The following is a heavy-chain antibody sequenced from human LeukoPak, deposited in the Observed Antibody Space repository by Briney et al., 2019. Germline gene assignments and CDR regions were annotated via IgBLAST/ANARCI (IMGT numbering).Heavy chain of an antibody. Sequence: SVKVSCKASGYTFTSYGISWVRQAPGQGLEWMGGIIPIFGTANYAQKFQGRVTITADESTSTAYMELSSLRSEDTAVYYCARGPGEQLVRGIYYYYYMDVWGKGTTVTVSS. V-gene: IGHV1-69*13. CDR1: GYTFTSYG. D-gene: IGHD6-6*01. CDR3: ARGPGEQLVRGIYYYYYMDV. CDR2: IIPIFGTA. J-gene: IGHJ6*03.